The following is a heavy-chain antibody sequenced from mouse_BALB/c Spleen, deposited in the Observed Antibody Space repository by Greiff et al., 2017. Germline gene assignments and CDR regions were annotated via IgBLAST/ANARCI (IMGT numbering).Heavy chain of an antibody. D-gene: IGHD1-1*01. CDR2: IRSKSNNYAT. Sequence: EVQGVESGGGLVQPKGSLKLSCAASGFTFNTYAMHWVCPAPGKGLEWVARIRSKSNNYATYYADSVKDRFTISRDDSQSMLYLQMNNLKTEDTAMYYCVRETTVAYYAMDYWGQGTSVTVSS. V-gene: IGHV10-3*03. CDR3: VRETTVAYYAMDY. J-gene: IGHJ4*01. CDR1: GFTFNTYA.